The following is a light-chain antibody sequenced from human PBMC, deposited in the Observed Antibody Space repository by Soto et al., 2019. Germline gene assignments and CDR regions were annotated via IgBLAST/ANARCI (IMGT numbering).Light chain of an antibody. CDR1: QSLVYSDGNIY. CDR2: KVS. V-gene: IGKV2-30*01. CDR3: MQGSRWPRS. Sequence: DVVMTQSPLSLPVTLGQPASISCRSSQSLVYSDGNIYLNWFHQRPGQSPRRLLYKVSIRDPGVPDRFSGSGSGTDFTLKISRVEAEDVGVYYCMQGSRWPRSFGQGTRVDIK. J-gene: IGKJ1*01.